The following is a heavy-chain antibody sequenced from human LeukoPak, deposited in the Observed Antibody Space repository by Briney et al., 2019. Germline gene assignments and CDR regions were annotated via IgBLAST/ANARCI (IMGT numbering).Heavy chain of an antibody. J-gene: IGHJ5*02. CDR3: ARYRLRSRGYSYAGNWFDP. V-gene: IGHV1-2*02. Sequence: ASVKVSCKASGYTFTGYYMHWVPQAPGQALEWMGWIYPNSGGTNYAQKFQGRVTMTRDTSISTAYMELSRLRSDDTAVYYCARYRLRSRGYSYAGNWFDPWGQGTLVTVSS. CDR2: IYPNSGGT. CDR1: GYTFTGYY. D-gene: IGHD5-18*01.